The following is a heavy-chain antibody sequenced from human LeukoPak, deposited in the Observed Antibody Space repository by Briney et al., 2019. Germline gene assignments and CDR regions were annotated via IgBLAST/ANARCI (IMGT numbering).Heavy chain of an antibody. V-gene: IGHV3-48*03. CDR3: ARDGGSGILD. CDR2: ISSNGSPI. J-gene: IGHJ4*02. CDR1: GFTFSSYE. Sequence: PGGSLRLSCAASGFTFSSYEMNWVRQAPGRGLEWVSYISSNGSPIFYGDSVKGRFTISRDNAKNSLSLLMNSLRAEDTAVYYCARDGGSGILDWGQGTLVTVSS. D-gene: IGHD3-10*01.